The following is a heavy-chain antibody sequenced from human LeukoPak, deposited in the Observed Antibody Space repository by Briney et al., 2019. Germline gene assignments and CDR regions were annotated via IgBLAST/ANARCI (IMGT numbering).Heavy chain of an antibody. Sequence: SETLSLTCTVSGGSINNHYWSWIRQPAGKGLEWIGRIYTSGNTNYNPSLESRVTMSVDTSKNQFSLKLSSVTAADTAMYYCTKGGSSWYNWFDPWGQGTLVTVSS. CDR1: GGSINNHY. CDR3: TKGGSSWYNWFDP. V-gene: IGHV4-4*07. D-gene: IGHD6-13*01. J-gene: IGHJ5*02. CDR2: IYTSGNT.